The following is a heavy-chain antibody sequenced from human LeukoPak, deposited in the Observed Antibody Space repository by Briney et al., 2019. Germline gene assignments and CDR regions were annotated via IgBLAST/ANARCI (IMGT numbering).Heavy chain of an antibody. D-gene: IGHD3-10*01. V-gene: IGHV1-24*01. CDR3: ATRSSNAYGLTYYGMDV. J-gene: IGHJ6*04. Sequence: ASVKVSCKVSGYTLTELSMHWVRQAPGKGLEWMGGFDPEDGETIYAQKFQGRVTMTEDTSTDTAYMELSSLRSEGTAVYYCATRSSNAYGLTYYGMDVWGKGTTVTVSS. CDR1: GYTLTELS. CDR2: FDPEDGET.